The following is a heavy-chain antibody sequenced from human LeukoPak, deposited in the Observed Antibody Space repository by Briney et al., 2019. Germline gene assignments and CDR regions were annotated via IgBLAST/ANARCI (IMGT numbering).Heavy chain of an antibody. J-gene: IGHJ4*02. V-gene: IGHV4-34*01. Sequence: SETLSLTCAVYGGSFSGYYWSWIRQPPGKGLEWIGEINHSGSTNYNPSLKSRVTISVDTSKNQFSLKLSSVTAADTAVYYCAREGAELTYYDFWSGYSPHAFPRYYFDNWGQGTLVTVSS. CDR1: GGSFSGYY. D-gene: IGHD3-3*01. CDR3: AREGAELTYYDFWSGYSPHAFPRYYFDN. CDR2: INHSGST.